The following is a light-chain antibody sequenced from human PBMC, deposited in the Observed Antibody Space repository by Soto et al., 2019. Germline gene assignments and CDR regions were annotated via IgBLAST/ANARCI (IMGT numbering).Light chain of an antibody. CDR2: GNI. Sequence: QSVLTQPPSVSGAPGQRVTISCTGSSSNIGAGYDVHWYQQRPGTAPKLLIFGNINRPSGVPDRFSGSKSGTSASLAITGLQAEDEGDYYCCSYAGSYTWVFGGGTQLTVL. CDR3: CSYAGSYTWV. V-gene: IGLV1-40*01. CDR1: SSNIGAGYD. J-gene: IGLJ3*02.